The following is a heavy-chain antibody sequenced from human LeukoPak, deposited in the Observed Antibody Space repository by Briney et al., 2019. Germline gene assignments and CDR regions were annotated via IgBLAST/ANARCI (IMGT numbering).Heavy chain of an antibody. Sequence: ASVKVSCKASGYTFTSYDINWVRQATGQGLEWMGWMNPNSGNTGYAQKFQGRVTMTRNTSISTAYMEPSSLRSEDTAVYYCASAIAVAGTGDAFDIWGQGTMVTVSS. V-gene: IGHV1-8*01. CDR3: ASAIAVAGTGDAFDI. J-gene: IGHJ3*02. CDR1: GYTFTSYD. CDR2: MNPNSGNT. D-gene: IGHD6-19*01.